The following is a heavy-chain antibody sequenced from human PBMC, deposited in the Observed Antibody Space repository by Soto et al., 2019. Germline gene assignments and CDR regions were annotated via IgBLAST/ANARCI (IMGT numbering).Heavy chain of an antibody. V-gene: IGHV3-30*18. J-gene: IGHJ4*02. Sequence: PGGSLRLSCAASGFTFSNYGMHWVRQAPGKGLEWVAVISYDGSNKFYADSMKGRFTISRDNSKNTLYLQMNSLRAEDTAVYYCAKEGGLYSSGWYDYFDYWGRGTLVTVSS. D-gene: IGHD6-19*01. CDR1: GFTFSNYG. CDR2: ISYDGSNK. CDR3: AKEGGLYSSGWYDYFDY.